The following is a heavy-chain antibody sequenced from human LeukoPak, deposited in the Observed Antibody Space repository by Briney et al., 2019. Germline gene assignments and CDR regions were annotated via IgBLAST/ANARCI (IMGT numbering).Heavy chain of an antibody. Sequence: GGSLRLSCAASGFTFDDYAMHWVRQAPGKGLEWVSGINWNSGSIGYADSVKGRFTISRDNAKNSLYLQMNSLRAEDTALYYCAKDLRRYCSSTSCYKSFDYWGQGTLVTVSS. V-gene: IGHV3-9*01. CDR3: AKDLRRYCSSTSCYKSFDY. CDR2: INWNSGSI. CDR1: GFTFDDYA. J-gene: IGHJ4*02. D-gene: IGHD2-2*02.